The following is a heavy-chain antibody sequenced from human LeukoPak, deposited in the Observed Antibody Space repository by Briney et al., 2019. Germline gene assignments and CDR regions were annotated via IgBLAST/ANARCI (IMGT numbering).Heavy chain of an antibody. D-gene: IGHD5-12*01. Sequence: SETLSLTCAVYGGSFSGYFGSWIRQSPGKGLEWIGEIKHIGSTYYNPSLKGRGPKSAETAKNQFSLNVSSVTAADTAVYYCARATSSYFYYMDVWGKGTTVTISS. CDR3: ARATSSYFYYMDV. CDR1: GGSFSGYF. V-gene: IGHV4-34*01. J-gene: IGHJ6*03. CDR2: IKHIGST.